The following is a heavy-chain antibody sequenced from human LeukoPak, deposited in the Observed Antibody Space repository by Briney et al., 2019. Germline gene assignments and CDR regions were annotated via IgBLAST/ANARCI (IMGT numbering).Heavy chain of an antibody. V-gene: IGHV3-21*01. CDR2: ISSSSSYI. CDR3: ARAAIFGWFDP. Sequence: GGSLRLSCAASGFTFSIYSMNWVRQVPGKGLEWVSFISSSSSYIYYADSVQGRFTISRDNAKNSLYLQMNSLRAEDTAVYYCARAAIFGWFDPWGQGTLVTVSS. J-gene: IGHJ5*02. CDR1: GFTFSIYS. D-gene: IGHD3-9*01.